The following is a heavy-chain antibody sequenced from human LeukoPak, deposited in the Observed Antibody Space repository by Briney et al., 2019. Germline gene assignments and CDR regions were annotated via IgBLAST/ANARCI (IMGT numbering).Heavy chain of an antibody. CDR1: GGSISSSSYY. Sequence: SETLSLTCTVSGGSISSSSYYWGWIRQPPGKGLEWIGSIYYSGSTYYNPSLKSRVTISVDTSKNQFSLKLSSVTAADTAVYYCALYGDYALDAFDIWGQGTMVTVSS. CDR3: ALYGDYALDAFDI. J-gene: IGHJ3*02. D-gene: IGHD4-17*01. V-gene: IGHV4-39*01. CDR2: IYYSGST.